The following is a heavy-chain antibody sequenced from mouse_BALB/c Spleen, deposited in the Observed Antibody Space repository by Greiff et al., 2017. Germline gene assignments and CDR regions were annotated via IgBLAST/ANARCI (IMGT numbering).Heavy chain of an antibody. CDR3: AKTGYYGSSPYYAMDY. CDR2: IYPGSGNT. Sequence: VQLQQSGPELVKPGASVKITCKASGSTFTDYYINWVKQTPGLGLEWIGWIYPGSGNTKYNEKFKGKATLTVDTSSSTAYMQLSSLTSEDTAVNFCAKTGYYGSSPYYAMDYWGQGTSVTGSS. D-gene: IGHD1-1*01. J-gene: IGHJ4*01. CDR1: GSTFTDYY. V-gene: IGHV1-84*02.